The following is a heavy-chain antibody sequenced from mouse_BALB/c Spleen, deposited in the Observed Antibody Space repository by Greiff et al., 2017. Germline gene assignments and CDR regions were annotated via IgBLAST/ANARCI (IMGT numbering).Heavy chain of an antibody. V-gene: IGHV5-12-2*01. CDR2: ISNGGGST. CDR1: GFTFSSYT. CDR3: ARHGYGNWAMDY. J-gene: IGHJ4*01. Sequence: EVHLVESGGGLVQPGWSLKLSCAASGFTFSSYTMSWVRQTPEKRLEWVAYISNGGGSTYYPDTVKGRFTIARDNAKTTLYLQMSSLKSEDTAMYYCARHGYGNWAMDYWGQGTSVTVSS. D-gene: IGHD2-10*02.